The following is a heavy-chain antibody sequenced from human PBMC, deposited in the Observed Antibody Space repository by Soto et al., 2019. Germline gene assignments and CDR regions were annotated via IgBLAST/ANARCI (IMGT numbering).Heavy chain of an antibody. CDR3: ARDSPQSGGSCYDY. D-gene: IGHD2-15*01. CDR2: ISSSSSYI. J-gene: IGHJ4*02. Sequence: GGSLRLSCAASGFTFSSYSMNWVRQAPGKGLEWVSSISSSSSYIYYADSVKGRFTISRDNAKNSLYLQMNSLRAEDTAVYYCARDSPQSGGSCYDYWGQGTLVTVSS. CDR1: GFTFSSYS. V-gene: IGHV3-21*01.